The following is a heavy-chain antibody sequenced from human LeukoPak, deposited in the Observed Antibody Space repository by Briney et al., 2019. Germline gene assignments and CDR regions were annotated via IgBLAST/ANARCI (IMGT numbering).Heavy chain of an antibody. CDR2: INHSGST. CDR1: GGSFSGYY. D-gene: IGHD6-13*01. J-gene: IGHJ5*02. CDR3: ARQTDGAAAAGTLPSFDP. Sequence: SETLSLTRAVYGGSFSGYYWSWIRQPPGKGLEWIGEINHSGSTNYNPSLKSRVTISVDTSKNQFSLKLSSVTAADTAVYYCARQTDGAAAAGTLPSFDPWGQGTLVTVSS. V-gene: IGHV4-34*01.